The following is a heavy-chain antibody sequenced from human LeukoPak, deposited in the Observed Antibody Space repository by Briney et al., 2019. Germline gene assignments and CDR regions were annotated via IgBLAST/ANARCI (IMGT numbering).Heavy chain of an antibody. J-gene: IGHJ3*01. CDR2: ISSGSTYK. D-gene: IGHD2-21*01. Sequence: GGSLRLSCAASGFTFSSFAMTWVRQAPGRGLEWVSSISSGSTYKYYADSVRGRFTISRDNAKNSLYLQMNSLRAEDTAVYYCARDLSAIVVASGAFDFWGQGTMVTVSS. V-gene: IGHV3-21*01. CDR1: GFTFSSFA. CDR3: ARDLSAIVVASGAFDF.